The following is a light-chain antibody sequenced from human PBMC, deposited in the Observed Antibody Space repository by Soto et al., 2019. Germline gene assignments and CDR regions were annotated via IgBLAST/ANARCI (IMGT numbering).Light chain of an antibody. Sequence: DIQMTQSPSTLSGSVGDRVTITCRASQTISSWLAWYQQKPGKAPKLLIYKASTLKSGVPSRFSGSGSGTEFTLTISSLQPDDFATYYCQQYLSSPFTFGQGTKLDIK. CDR1: QTISSW. CDR2: KAS. J-gene: IGKJ2*01. V-gene: IGKV1-5*03. CDR3: QQYLSSPFT.